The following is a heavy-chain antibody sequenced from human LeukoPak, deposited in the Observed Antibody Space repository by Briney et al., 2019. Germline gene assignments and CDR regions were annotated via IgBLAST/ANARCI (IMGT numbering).Heavy chain of an antibody. Sequence: GASVKVSCKVSGYTLTELSMHWVRQAPGKGLEWMGGFDPEDGETIYAQKFQGRVTMTEDTSTDTAYMELSSLRSEDTAVYYCATLGYSGPSIPFDYWGQGTLVTVSS. CDR3: ATLGYSGPSIPFDY. J-gene: IGHJ4*02. D-gene: IGHD2-2*02. CDR2: FDPEDGET. V-gene: IGHV1-24*01. CDR1: GYTLTELS.